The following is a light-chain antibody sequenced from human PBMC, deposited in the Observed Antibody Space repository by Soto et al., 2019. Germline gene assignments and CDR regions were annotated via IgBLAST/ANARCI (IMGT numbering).Light chain of an antibody. CDR3: CSYTSSSTFV. CDR2: EVS. J-gene: IGLJ1*01. Sequence: QSALTQPPSVSGSPGQSVSISCTGTSSDVGSYNRVSWYQQSPGTAPKLMIYEVSNRPSGVPDRFSGSKSGNTASLTISGLQAEAESYYYCCSYTSSSTFVFGTGTKVTVL. CDR1: SSDVGSYNR. V-gene: IGLV2-18*02.